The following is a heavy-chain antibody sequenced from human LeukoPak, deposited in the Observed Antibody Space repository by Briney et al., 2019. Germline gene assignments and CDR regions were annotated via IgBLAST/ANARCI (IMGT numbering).Heavy chain of an antibody. Sequence: GGSLRLSCVASGFTFSSHAMSWVRQAPGKGLEWASAISGSGVTTHYAGSVKGRFSISRDNSKNTLYLQMNSLRAEDTAVYYCAKDRRGLANLDYWGQGTLVTVSS. D-gene: IGHD3-16*01. CDR3: AKDRRGLANLDY. CDR2: ISGSGVTT. V-gene: IGHV3-23*01. J-gene: IGHJ4*02. CDR1: GFTFSSHA.